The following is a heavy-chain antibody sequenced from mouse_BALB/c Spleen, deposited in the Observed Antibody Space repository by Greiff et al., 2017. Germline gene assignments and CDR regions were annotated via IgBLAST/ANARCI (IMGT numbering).Heavy chain of an antibody. V-gene: IGHV14-3*02. CDR3: ARDYGNFAY. D-gene: IGHD2-1*01. CDR1: GFNIKDYY. CDR2: IDPANGNT. Sequence: VQLQQSGAELVRSGASVKLSCTASGFNIKDYYMHWVKQRPEQGLEWIGWIDPANGNTKYDPKFQGKATITADTSSNTAYLQLSSLTSEDTAVYYCARDYGNFAYWGQGTLVTVSA. J-gene: IGHJ3*01.